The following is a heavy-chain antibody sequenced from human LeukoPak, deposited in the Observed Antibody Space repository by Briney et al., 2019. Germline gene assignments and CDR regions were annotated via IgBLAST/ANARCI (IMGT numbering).Heavy chain of an antibody. V-gene: IGHV3-30-3*01. CDR2: TSFDGSNQ. CDR3: ARALGIPDNF. J-gene: IGHJ4*02. D-gene: IGHD2-21*01. Sequence: GGSLRLSCAASGFTFSDYVIHWVRQAPGKGLEWVALTSFDGSNQYYADSVKGRFTVSRDSSENTLYLQMNSLRPEDTAVYYCARALGIPDNFWGQGTLVTVSS. CDR1: GFTFSDYV.